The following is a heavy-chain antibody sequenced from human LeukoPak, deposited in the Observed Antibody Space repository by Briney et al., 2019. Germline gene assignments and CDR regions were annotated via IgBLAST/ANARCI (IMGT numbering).Heavy chain of an antibody. CDR3: AREGGTTGTTSAFDI. Sequence: SETLSLTCTVSGGSISSYYWSWIRQPPGRGLGWIGYIYYSGSTNYNPSLKSRVTISVDTSKNQFSLKLSSVTAADTAVYYCAREGGTTGTTSAFDIWGQGTMVTVSS. V-gene: IGHV4-59*01. CDR1: GGSISSYY. J-gene: IGHJ3*02. D-gene: IGHD1-1*01. CDR2: IYYSGST.